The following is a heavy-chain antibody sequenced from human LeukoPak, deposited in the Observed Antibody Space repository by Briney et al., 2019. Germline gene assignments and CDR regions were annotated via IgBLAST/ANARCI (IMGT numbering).Heavy chain of an antibody. D-gene: IGHD6-19*01. V-gene: IGHV4-39*07. CDR2: IYYSGST. Sequence: PSETLSLTCTVSGGSISSSTYYWGWIRQPPGKGLEWIGSIYYSGSTYYNPSLKSRVTISVDTSKNQFSLKLSSVTAADTAVYYCARWRQFRYRVAIAVAAHYGMDVWGQGTTVTVSS. J-gene: IGHJ6*02. CDR1: GGSISSSTYY. CDR3: ARWRQFRYRVAIAVAAHYGMDV.